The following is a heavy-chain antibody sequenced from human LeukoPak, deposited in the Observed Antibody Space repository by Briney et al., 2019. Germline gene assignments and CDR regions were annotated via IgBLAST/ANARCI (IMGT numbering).Heavy chain of an antibody. CDR2: ISNSGTT. Sequence: PSETLSLTCTVSGGSISSGDYYWSWIRQHPGKGLERIGYISNSGTTYYNPSLKSRVTISVDTSKNQFSLKLSSVTAADTAVYYCARGTSRSGQMEDYWGQGTLVTVSS. V-gene: IGHV4-31*03. CDR3: ARGTSRSGQMEDY. D-gene: IGHD2-15*01. CDR1: GGSISSGDYY. J-gene: IGHJ4*02.